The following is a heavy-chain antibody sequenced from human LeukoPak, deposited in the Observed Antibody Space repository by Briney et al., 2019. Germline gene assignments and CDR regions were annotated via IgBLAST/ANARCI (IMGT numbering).Heavy chain of an antibody. CDR3: AKRSDYYDSSGYLEIDY. J-gene: IGHJ4*02. CDR1: GFTFSSYW. V-gene: IGHV3-23*01. CDR2: ISGSGGST. D-gene: IGHD3-22*01. Sequence: PGGSLRLSCAASGFTFSSYWMHWVRQAPGKGLEWVSAISGSGGSTYYADSVKGRFTISRDNSKNTLYLQMNSLRAEDTAVYYCAKRSDYYDSSGYLEIDYWGQGTLVTVSS.